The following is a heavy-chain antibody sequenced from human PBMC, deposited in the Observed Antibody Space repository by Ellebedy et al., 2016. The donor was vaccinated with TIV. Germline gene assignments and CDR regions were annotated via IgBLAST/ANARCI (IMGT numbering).Heavy chain of an antibody. CDR3: ARSQTVLWIYDAFDI. Sequence: GGSLRLXXAASQLTFSTHGMPWVRQAPGKGLEWLAVISHDGSTKDYADSMKGRLTVSRDNSKNTLYLQMNSLRDEDTAVYYCARSQTVLWIYDAFDIWGQGTMVTVSS. J-gene: IGHJ3*02. CDR1: QLTFSTHG. D-gene: IGHD2-21*01. CDR2: ISHDGSTK. V-gene: IGHV3-30*03.